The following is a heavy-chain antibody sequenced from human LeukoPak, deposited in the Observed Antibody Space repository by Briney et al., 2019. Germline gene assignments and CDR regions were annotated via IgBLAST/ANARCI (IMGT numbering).Heavy chain of an antibody. CDR2: IIPIFGTA. CDR1: GGTFSSYA. CDR3: ARTNYCSSTSCHNWFDP. J-gene: IGHJ5*02. V-gene: IGHV1-69*13. D-gene: IGHD2-2*01. Sequence: EASVKVSCKASGGTFSSYAISWVRQAPGQGLEWMGGIIPIFGTANYAQKFQGRVTITADESTSTAYMELSSLRSEDTAVYYCARTNYCSSTSCHNWFDPWGQGTLVTVSS.